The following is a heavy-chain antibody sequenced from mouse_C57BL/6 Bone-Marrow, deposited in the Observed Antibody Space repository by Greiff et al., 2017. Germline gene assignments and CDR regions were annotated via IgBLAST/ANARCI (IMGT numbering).Heavy chain of an antibody. CDR1: GYTFTSYG. J-gene: IGHJ3*01. D-gene: IGHD1-1*01. CDR2: IYPRSGNT. V-gene: IGHV1-81*01. Sequence: QVQLKQSGAELARPGASVKLSCKASGYTFTSYGISWVKQRTGQGLEWIGEIYPRSGNTYYNEKFKGKATLTADKSSSTAYMELRSLTSEDSAVYFCADLHYYGSISWFAYWGQGTLVTVSA. CDR3: ADLHYYGSISWFAY.